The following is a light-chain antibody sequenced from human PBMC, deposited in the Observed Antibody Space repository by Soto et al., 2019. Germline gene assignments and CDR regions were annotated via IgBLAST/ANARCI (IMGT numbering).Light chain of an antibody. Sequence: QSVLTQPPSASGTPGQRVTISCSGSSSNIGSNYVYWYQQLPGTAPKLLIYRSNQRPSGVPDRFSASKSGTSASLAISGLRSEDEADYYCAAWDDSLSGRVFGGGTQLTVL. CDR1: SSNIGSNY. CDR2: RSN. J-gene: IGLJ2*01. V-gene: IGLV1-47*01. CDR3: AAWDDSLSGRV.